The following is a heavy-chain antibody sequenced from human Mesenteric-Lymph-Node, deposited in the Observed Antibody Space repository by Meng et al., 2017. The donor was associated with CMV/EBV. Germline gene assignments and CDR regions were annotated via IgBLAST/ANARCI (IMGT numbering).Heavy chain of an antibody. CDR1: GFNVRDKY. J-gene: IGHJ4*02. V-gene: IGHV3-66*01. D-gene: IGHD3-10*01. Sequence: VHLVESGGGLVPPGGSLRLSCAASGFNVRDKYMSWVCQAPGKGLEWVCIIYRGDNTYYIDSVKDRFTVSRDNSKNTMYLQMNSLRVEDTAVYYCTGDSVSNPNLDYWGQGTLVTVSS. CDR3: TGDSVSNPNLDY. CDR2: IYRGDNT.